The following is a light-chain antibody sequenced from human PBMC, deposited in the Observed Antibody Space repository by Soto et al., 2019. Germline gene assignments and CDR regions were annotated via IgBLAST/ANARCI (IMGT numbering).Light chain of an antibody. J-gene: IGKJ5*01. CDR2: DES. Sequence: DIQMTQSPSSLSSSVGDRVTITCQASQDVSNYLNGYQQKLGKAPKLLIYDESKLETGVPSRFSGSGSGTYFRFNISSRQPEDFATYYCQQYSNLITFGQGKRMESK. V-gene: IGKV1-33*01. CDR1: QDVSNY. CDR3: QQYSNLIT.